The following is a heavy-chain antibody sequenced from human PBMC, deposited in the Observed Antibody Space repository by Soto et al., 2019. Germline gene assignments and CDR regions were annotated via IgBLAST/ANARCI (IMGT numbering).Heavy chain of an antibody. Sequence: LSLTCTVSGGSINSYYWSWIRQPPGKGLEWIGYIYYSGSTNYNPSLKSRVTISVDTSKNQFSLKLSSVTAADTAVYYCARDQSTYDAFDIWGQGTMVTVSS. CDR3: ARDQSTYDAFDI. V-gene: IGHV4-59*01. J-gene: IGHJ3*02. CDR1: GGSINSYY. CDR2: IYYSGST.